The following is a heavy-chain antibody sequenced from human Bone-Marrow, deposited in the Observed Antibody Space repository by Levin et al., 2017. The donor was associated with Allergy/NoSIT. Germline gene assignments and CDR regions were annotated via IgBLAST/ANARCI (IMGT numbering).Heavy chain of an antibody. V-gene: IGHV3-23*01. Sequence: GGSLRLSCEVSGFSFSNVAMTWVRQSPERGLEWVSAISGGGESTYYADSVKGRFTISRDNFKNTVYLQMISLRVEDTAVYFCTKDNRTLGAALHWGQGTQVTVSS. J-gene: IGHJ4*02. CDR1: GFSFSNVA. D-gene: IGHD1-26*01. CDR2: ISGGGEST. CDR3: TKDNRTLGAALH.